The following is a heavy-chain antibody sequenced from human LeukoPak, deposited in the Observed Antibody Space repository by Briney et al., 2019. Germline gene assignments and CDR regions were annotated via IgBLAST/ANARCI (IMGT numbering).Heavy chain of an antibody. D-gene: IGHD6-13*01. CDR3: ATLIAAASEWFDP. V-gene: IGHV4-34*01. CDR1: GGSFSGYY. Sequence: SETLCLTCAVYGGSFSGYYWSWIRQPPGKGLEWIGEINHSGSTNYNPSLKSRVTISVDTSKNQFSLKLSSVTAADTAVYYCATLIAAASEWFDPWGQGTLVTVSS. CDR2: INHSGST. J-gene: IGHJ5*02.